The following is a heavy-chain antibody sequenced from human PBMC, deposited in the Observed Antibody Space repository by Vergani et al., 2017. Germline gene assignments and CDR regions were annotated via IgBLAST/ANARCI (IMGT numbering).Heavy chain of an antibody. Sequence: QVQLVQSGAEVKKPGSSVKVSCKASGGTFSSFGINWVRQAPGQGLEWMGGIIPSFGIPNYAQRFQDRVTITADESTSTAYMELSSLRSEDTAVYYCARVAEPYYYYYYVDVWGKGTPVTVSS. CDR2: IIPSFGIP. J-gene: IGHJ6*03. V-gene: IGHV1-69*01. D-gene: IGHD1-14*01. CDR3: ARVAEPYYYYYYVDV. CDR1: GGTFSSFG.